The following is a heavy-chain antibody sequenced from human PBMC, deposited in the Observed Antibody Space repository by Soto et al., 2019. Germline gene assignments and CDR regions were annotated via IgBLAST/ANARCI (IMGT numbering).Heavy chain of an antibody. V-gene: IGHV4-59*08. D-gene: IGHD3-22*01. Sequence: SETLSLTCTVSGGSISSYYWSWIRQPPGKGLEWIGYIYYSGSTNYNPSLKSRVTISVDTSKNQFSLKLSSVTAADTAVYYCARSSTFYYDGSGPWGQGTLVTVSS. J-gene: IGHJ5*02. CDR3: ARSSTFYYDGSGP. CDR2: IYYSGST. CDR1: GGSISSYY.